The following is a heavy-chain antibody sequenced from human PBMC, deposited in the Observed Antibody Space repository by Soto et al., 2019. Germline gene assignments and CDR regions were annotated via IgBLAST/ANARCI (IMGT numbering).Heavy chain of an antibody. CDR3: ARGRDEYKWGNG. V-gene: IGHV4-34*01. D-gene: IGHD1-1*01. CDR2: IHPSGST. CDR1: GGSLSDYY. Sequence: QVQLQQWGAGLLKPSETLSLTCAVSGGSLSDYYWPWIRQSPGKGLEWIGEIHPSGSTYYNPSLRSRVTISVDTSKNQFSLKLTSLTAADTAIYYCARGRDEYKWGNGWGHGTTVTVSS. J-gene: IGHJ6*02.